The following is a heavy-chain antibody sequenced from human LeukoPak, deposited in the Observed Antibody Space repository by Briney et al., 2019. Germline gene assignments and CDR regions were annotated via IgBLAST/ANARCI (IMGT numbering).Heavy chain of an antibody. J-gene: IGHJ4*02. CDR3: ARVRGPIFGIAAPGYFDY. Sequence: SVKVSCKASGGTFSSYAISWVRQAPGQGLEWMGGIIPIFGTANYAQKFQGRVTITADKSTSTAYMELSSLRSEDTAVYYCARVRGPIFGIAAPGYFDYWGQGTLVTVSS. D-gene: IGHD6-13*01. V-gene: IGHV1-69*06. CDR2: IIPIFGTA. CDR1: GGTFSSYA.